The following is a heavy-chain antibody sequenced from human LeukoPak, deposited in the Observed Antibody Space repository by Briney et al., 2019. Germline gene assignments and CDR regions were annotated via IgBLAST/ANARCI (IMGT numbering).Heavy chain of an antibody. J-gene: IGHJ3*02. CDR1: GFTFSSSA. CDR2: INGSGGRT. CDR3: AKDALLLRYFDWLPGRVDAFDI. Sequence: GGSLRLSCIASGFTFSSSAMSWVRQAPGKGLEWVSDINGSGGRTYYADSVKGRFTISRDNSKSTLLLQMNSLRAEDTAVYYCAKDALLLRYFDWLPGRVDAFDIWGQGTMVTVSS. D-gene: IGHD3-9*01. V-gene: IGHV3-23*01.